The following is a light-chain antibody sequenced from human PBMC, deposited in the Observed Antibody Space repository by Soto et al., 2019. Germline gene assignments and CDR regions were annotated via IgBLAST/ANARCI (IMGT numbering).Light chain of an antibody. CDR1: QSVSNNY. J-gene: IGKJ1*01. Sequence: EMGLTQCPSTLSQSQGERATLSCRASQSVSNNYLAWYQQKPGQAPRLLIYGASSRATGIPDRFSGSGSGTDFTLTISRLEPEDFAVYYCQQYGSPGTFGQGTKVDIK. V-gene: IGKV3-20*01. CDR3: QQYGSPGT. CDR2: GAS.